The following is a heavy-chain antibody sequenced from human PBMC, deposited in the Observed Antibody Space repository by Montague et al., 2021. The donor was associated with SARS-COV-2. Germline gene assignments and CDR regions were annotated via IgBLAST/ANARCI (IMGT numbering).Heavy chain of an antibody. CDR1: GGSISSSSYY. CDR3: ASPGPPYYGSGSYRYFFDY. J-gene: IGHJ4*02. CDR2: IYYSGST. D-gene: IGHD3-10*01. Sequence: SETLSLTCTVSGGSISSSSYYWGWIRQPPGKGLEWIGSIYYSGSTYYNPPLKSRVTISVDTSKNQFSLKLSSVTAADTAVYYCASPGPPYYGSGSYRYFFDYWGQGTLVTVSS. V-gene: IGHV4-39*01.